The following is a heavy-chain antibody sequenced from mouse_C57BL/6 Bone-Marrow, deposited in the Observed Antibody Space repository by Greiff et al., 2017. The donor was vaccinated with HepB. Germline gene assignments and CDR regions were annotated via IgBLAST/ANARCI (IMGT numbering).Heavy chain of an antibody. V-gene: IGHV1-42*01. CDR3: ARRGLYYDYDGYYFDY. J-gene: IGHJ2*01. D-gene: IGHD2-4*01. CDR2: INPSTGGT. Sequence: EVQLQQSGPELVKPGASVKISCKASGYSFTGYYMNWVKQSPEKSLEWIGEINPSTGGTTYNQKFKAKATLTVDKSSSTAYMQLKSLTSEDSAVYYCARRGLYYDYDGYYFDYWGQGTTLTVSS. CDR1: GYSFTGYY.